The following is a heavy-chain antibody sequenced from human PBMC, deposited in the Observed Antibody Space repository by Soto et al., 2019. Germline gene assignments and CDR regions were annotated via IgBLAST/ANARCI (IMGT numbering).Heavy chain of an antibody. CDR2: IYYSGST. Sequence: SETLSLTCTVSGGSICSGDYYWSWIRQPPGKGLEWIGYIYYSGSTYYNPSLKSRVTISVDTSKNQFSLKLSSVTAADTTVYYCAREIPYITIFGVVTALPDYFDYWGQGTLVTVSS. D-gene: IGHD3-3*01. J-gene: IGHJ4*02. CDR3: AREIPYITIFGVVTALPDYFDY. V-gene: IGHV4-30-4*01. CDR1: GGSICSGDYY.